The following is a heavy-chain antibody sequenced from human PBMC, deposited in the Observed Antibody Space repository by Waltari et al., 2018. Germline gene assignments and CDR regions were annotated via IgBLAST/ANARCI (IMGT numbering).Heavy chain of an antibody. Sequence: QVQLVQSGAEVKKPGASVKVSCKASGYTFTSYGISWVRQAPGQGLEWMGWISAYKCNTNYAQKLQVRVTMTTDTSTSTAYMELRSLRSDDTAVYYCAREAPPYYDILTGYSDYWGQGTLVIVAS. CDR1: GYTFTSYG. CDR3: AREAPPYYDILTGYSDY. V-gene: IGHV1-18*01. D-gene: IGHD3-9*01. J-gene: IGHJ4*02. CDR2: ISAYKCNT.